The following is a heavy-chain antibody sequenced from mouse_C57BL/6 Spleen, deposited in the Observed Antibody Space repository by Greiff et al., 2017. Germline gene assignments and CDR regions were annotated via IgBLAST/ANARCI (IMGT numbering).Heavy chain of an antibody. CDR3: ARDREMVTAS. D-gene: IGHD2-2*01. V-gene: IGHV5-4*01. CDR1: GFTFSSYA. J-gene: IGHJ3*01. Sequence: EVHLVESGGGLVKPGGSLKLSCAASGFTFSSYAMSWVRQTPEKRLEWVATISDGGSYTYYPDNVKGRFTISRDNAKNNLYLQMSHLKSEDTAMYYCARDREMVTASGGQGTLVTVSA. CDR2: ISDGGSYT.